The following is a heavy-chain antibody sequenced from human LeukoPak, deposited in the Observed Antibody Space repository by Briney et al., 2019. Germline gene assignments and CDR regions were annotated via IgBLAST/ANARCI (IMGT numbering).Heavy chain of an antibody. V-gene: IGHV4-31*09. CDR3: LMTTVTSTRVY. CDR1: GGSISSGGYY. J-gene: IGHJ4*02. D-gene: IGHD4-17*01. Sequence: SQTLSLTCTVSGGSISSGGYYWSWIRQHPGKGLEWIGYIYYSGSTYYNPSLKSRVTISVDTSKNQFSLKLSSVTAADTAVYYCLMTTVTSTRVYWGQGTLVTVSS. CDR2: IYYSGST.